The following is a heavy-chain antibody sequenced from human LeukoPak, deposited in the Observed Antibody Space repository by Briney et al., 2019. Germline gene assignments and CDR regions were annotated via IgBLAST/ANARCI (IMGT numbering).Heavy chain of an antibody. V-gene: IGHV3-30*18. D-gene: IGHD6-13*01. Sequence: PGGSLRLSCAASGFTFSSYGMHWVRQAPGKGLEWVAVISYDGSNKYYADSVKGRFTISRDNSKNTLYLQMNSLRAEDTAVYYCAKDSRYGSRSWYSGQVYWGQGTLVTVSS. CDR1: GFTFSSYG. CDR2: ISYDGSNK. CDR3: AKDSRYGSRSWYSGQVY. J-gene: IGHJ4*02.